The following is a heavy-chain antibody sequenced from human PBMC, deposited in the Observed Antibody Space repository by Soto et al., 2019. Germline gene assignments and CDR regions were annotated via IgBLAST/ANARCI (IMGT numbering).Heavy chain of an antibody. CDR1: GFTFSSVA. CDR2: ISSDVVND. CDR3: ARGGAWTPEGLGY. V-gene: IGHV3-30-3*01. Sequence: QVQLVESGGGVVQPGRSLRLSCAASGFTFSSVAMHWVRQAPGKGLEWLAVISSDVVNDYYAESVKGRFTISRDNSKNTLYLQMNSLRNEDTAVYYCARGGAWTPEGLGYWGQGTLVTVSS. D-gene: IGHD2-15*01. J-gene: IGHJ4*02.